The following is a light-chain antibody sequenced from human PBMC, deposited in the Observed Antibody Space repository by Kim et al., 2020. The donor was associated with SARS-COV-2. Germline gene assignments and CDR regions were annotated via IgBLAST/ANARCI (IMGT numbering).Light chain of an antibody. Sequence: EIVMTQSPATLSLSPGERATLSCRASQRINSDLAWYQQKSGQAPRLLIYDASTRATGIPDRFSGSGSGTEFTLTISSLQSEDFAAYYCQQYNKWPPRYTFGQGTKLEI. J-gene: IGKJ2*01. CDR3: QQYNKWPPRYT. CDR1: QRINSD. CDR2: DAS. V-gene: IGKV3-15*01.